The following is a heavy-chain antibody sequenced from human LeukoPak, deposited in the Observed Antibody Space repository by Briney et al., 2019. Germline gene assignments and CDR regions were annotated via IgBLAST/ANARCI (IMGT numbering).Heavy chain of an antibody. CDR3: AKWGDYDVLTGYYVSDY. CDR1: GFTFSNYA. CDR2: ITGGGSGI. J-gene: IGHJ4*02. Sequence: GGSLRLSCAASGFTFSNYAMSWVRQTPGKGLEWVSAITGGGSGIYYADSMKSRFTISRDNSKNTLYLQINSLRAEDTAVYYCAKWGDYDVLTGYYVSDYWGQGTLVTVSS. D-gene: IGHD3-9*01. V-gene: IGHV3-23*01.